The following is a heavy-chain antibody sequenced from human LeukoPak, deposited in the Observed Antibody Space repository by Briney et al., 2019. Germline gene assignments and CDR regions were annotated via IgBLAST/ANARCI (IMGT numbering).Heavy chain of an antibody. CDR3: ASPRQSGRDAFDI. J-gene: IGHJ3*02. D-gene: IGHD2-15*01. CDR2: ISGSGDST. Sequence: PPGGSLRLSCAASGFTFSSYDMTWVRQAPGRGLEWVSGISGSGDSTYYADSVKGRFTISRDNAKNSLYLQMNSLRAEDTAVYYCASPRQSGRDAFDIWGQGTMVTVSS. V-gene: IGHV3-23*01. CDR1: GFTFSSYD.